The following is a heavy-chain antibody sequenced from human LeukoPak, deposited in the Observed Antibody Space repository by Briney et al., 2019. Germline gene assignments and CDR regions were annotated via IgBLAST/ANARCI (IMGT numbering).Heavy chain of an antibody. V-gene: IGHV3-30*02. CDR2: IRSDGSSK. CDR1: GFIFSTHA. D-gene: IGHD4-23*01. CDR3: AKGINGGNYLDY. Sequence: GGSLRLSRAPSGFIFSTHAIHWVRQAPGKGLEWVACIRSDGSSKHFEASLQGRFIISSDNSKNTVYVQMKSLRREDTAVYDCAKGINGGNYLDYWGQGTLVIVSS. J-gene: IGHJ4*02.